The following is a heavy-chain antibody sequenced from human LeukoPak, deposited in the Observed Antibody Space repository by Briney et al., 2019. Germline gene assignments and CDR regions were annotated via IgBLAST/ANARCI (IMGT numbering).Heavy chain of an antibody. D-gene: IGHD3-10*01. J-gene: IGHJ4*02. CDR2: IYYSGYT. CDR3: AKHYMGSSYNRGRDY. CDR1: GGSISSSSYY. Sequence: SETLSLTCTVSGGSISSSSYYWGWIRQPPGKGLEWIGTIYYSGYTYYNPSLESRVTISVDTSKNQFSLKLSSVTAADTAIYYCAKHYMGSSYNRGRDYWGQGTLVTVSS. V-gene: IGHV4-39*01.